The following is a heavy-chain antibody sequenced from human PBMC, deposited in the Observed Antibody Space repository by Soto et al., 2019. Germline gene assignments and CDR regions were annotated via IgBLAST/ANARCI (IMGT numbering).Heavy chain of an antibody. CDR3: ARGGLQHALDV. J-gene: IGHJ6*02. CDR1: GFAFSNYW. D-gene: IGHD6-13*01. CDR2: VNNDGTDT. V-gene: IGHV3-74*03. Sequence: EVQLVESGGGLVQPGGSLRLSCAASGFAFSNYWMYWVRQAPGKGLVWVSRVNNDGTDTTHADSVKGRFTISRDNAENTLYLQMNSLRAEDTAVYYCARGGLQHALDVWGQGSTVTVSS.